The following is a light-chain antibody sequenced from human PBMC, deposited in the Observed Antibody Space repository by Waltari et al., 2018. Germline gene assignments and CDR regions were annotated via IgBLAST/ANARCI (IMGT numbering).Light chain of an antibody. CDR1: PGTSNS. CDR2: AGS. CDR3: GRSYSTPPWT. J-gene: IGKJ1*01. V-gene: IGKV1-NL1*01. Sequence: CRAGPGTSNSFAWYQLKQGTAPKLLLYAGSRLESGVPPRFGGSESGTDYAFSSSRLQPEDFATYYCGRSYSTPPWTFGQGTKVEIK.